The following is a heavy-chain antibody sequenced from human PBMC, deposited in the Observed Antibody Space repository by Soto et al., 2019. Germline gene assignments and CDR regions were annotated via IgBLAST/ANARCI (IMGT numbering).Heavy chain of an antibody. Sequence: PGESLKISCKGSGYSFTSYWIGWVRQMPGKGLEWMGIIYPGDSDTRYSPSFQGQVTISADKSISTAYLQWSSLKASDTAMYYCARAKLYYDILTGYYDYWGQGTLVTVS. D-gene: IGHD3-9*01. CDR3: ARAKLYYDILTGYYDY. CDR1: GYSFTSYW. J-gene: IGHJ4*02. V-gene: IGHV5-51*01. CDR2: IYPGDSDT.